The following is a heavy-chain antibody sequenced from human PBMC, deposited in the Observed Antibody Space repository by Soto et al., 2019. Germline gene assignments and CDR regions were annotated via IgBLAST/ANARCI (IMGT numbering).Heavy chain of an antibody. D-gene: IGHD3-10*01. J-gene: IGHJ6*04. Sequence: EVQLVESGGGLVQPGGSLRLSCAASGFTLSGRSMHWVRQAPGKGLVWVSGIDNAGTDSSYADSVKGRFTSSRDNANNMLYLQMNSLRVEDTAVYYCARGWFGPDVWGKGTTVTVSS. CDR3: ARGWFGPDV. CDR1: GFTLSGRS. CDR2: IDNAGTDS. V-gene: IGHV3-74*01.